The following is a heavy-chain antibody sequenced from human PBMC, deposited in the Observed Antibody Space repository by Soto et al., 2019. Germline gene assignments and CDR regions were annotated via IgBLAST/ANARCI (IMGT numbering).Heavy chain of an antibody. CDR1: GFSFTTAGVA. V-gene: IGHV2-5*01. D-gene: IGHD5-12*01. CDR3: AHSDGGYERIYFAF. J-gene: IGHJ4*02. CDR2: IYYNDDR. Sequence: QITLQESGPTLVNPTQTLTLTCTFSGFSFTTAGVAVGWIRQTPGGALEWLTLIYYNDDRRFSPSLKTRLTITGDTSKNQVVLSLTNVDPGDTATYVCAHSDGGYERIYFAFWGQGIPVTVSS.